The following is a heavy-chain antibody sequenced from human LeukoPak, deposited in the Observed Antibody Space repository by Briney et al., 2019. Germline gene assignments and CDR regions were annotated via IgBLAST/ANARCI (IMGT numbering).Heavy chain of an antibody. V-gene: IGHV3-74*01. CDR1: GFTFSSYW. J-gene: IGHJ1*01. D-gene: IGHD3-3*01. CDR2: INSDGSST. Sequence: PGGSLRLSCAASGFTFSSYWMHWVRQAPGKGLVWVSRINSDGSSTSYADSVKGRFIISRDNAKNSLFLQINSLRAEDTAVYYCAGSTVWSGIFQYWGQGTLVTVSS. CDR3: AGSTVWSGIFQY.